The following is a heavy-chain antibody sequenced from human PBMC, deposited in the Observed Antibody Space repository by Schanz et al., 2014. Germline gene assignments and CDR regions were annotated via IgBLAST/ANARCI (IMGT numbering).Heavy chain of an antibody. Sequence: QVRLVQSGAEVKKPGASVKVSCQASGYTFTGYYIHWVRQAPGQGLEWMGIINPSGGSTTYAQKFQGRVTMTSDTSTSTVYMELSSLRSEDTAVYYCARNYGGHSEESDRYGMDVWGQGTTVTVSS. CDR1: GYTFTGYY. J-gene: IGHJ6*02. V-gene: IGHV1-46*01. CDR3: ARNYGGHSEESDRYGMDV. D-gene: IGHD4-17*01. CDR2: INPSGGST.